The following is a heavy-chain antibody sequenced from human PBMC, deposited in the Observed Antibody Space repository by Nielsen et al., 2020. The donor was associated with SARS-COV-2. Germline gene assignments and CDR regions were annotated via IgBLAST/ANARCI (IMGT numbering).Heavy chain of an antibody. Sequence: ESLKISCAVYGGSFSGYYWSWIRQPPGKGLEWIGEINHSGSTNYNPSLKSRVTISVDTSKNQFSLKLSSVTAADTAVYYCARGHSHPLYYFDYWGQGTLVTVSS. CDR1: GGSFSGYY. CDR3: ARGHSHPLYYFDY. CDR2: INHSGST. V-gene: IGHV4-34*01. D-gene: IGHD2-21*01. J-gene: IGHJ4*02.